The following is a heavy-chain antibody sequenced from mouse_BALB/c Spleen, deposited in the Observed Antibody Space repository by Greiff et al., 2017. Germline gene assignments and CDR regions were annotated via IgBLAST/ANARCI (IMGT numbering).Heavy chain of an antibody. Sequence: EVQRVESGGGLVQPGGSRKLSCAASGFTFSSFGMHWVRQAPEKGLEWVAYISSGSSTIYYADTVKGRFTISRENPKNTLFLQMTSLRSEDTAMYYCARYWDAMDYWGQGTSVTVSS. D-gene: IGHD4-1*01. CDR3: ARYWDAMDY. CDR2: ISSGSSTI. CDR1: GFTFSSFG. J-gene: IGHJ4*01. V-gene: IGHV5-17*02.